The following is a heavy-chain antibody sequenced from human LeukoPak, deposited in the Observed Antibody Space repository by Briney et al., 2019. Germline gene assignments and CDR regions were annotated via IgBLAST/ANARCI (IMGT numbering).Heavy chain of an antibody. CDR3: ARDKLSSRFLEWRYAFDI. CDR1: GFTFNDYT. D-gene: IGHD3-3*01. V-gene: IGHV3-43*01. Sequence: GGSLRLSCAASGFTFNDYTMHWVRQAPGKGLEWVSLISWDGGSTYHADSVKGRFTISRDNSKNSLYLQMNSLRAEDTAVYYCARDKLSSRFLEWRYAFDIWGQGTMVTVSS. J-gene: IGHJ3*02. CDR2: ISWDGGST.